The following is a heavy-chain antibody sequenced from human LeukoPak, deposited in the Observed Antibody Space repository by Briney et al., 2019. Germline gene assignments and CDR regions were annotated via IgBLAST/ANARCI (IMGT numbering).Heavy chain of an antibody. J-gene: IGHJ4*02. V-gene: IGHV3-23*01. CDR3: AKPTTQYTSSWYPFDS. CDR1: GFTFSTYA. D-gene: IGHD6-13*01. CDR2: ISDSGGST. Sequence: GGSLRLSCAASGFTFSTYAMSWVRQAPGKGLEWVSIISDSGGSTHYADSVKGRFTISRDNSQNTLYLQMNSLRADDTAEYYCAKPTTQYTSSWYPFDSWGQGTLVTVSS.